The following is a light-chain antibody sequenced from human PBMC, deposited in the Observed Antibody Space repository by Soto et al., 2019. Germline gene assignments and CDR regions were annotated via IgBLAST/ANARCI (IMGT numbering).Light chain of an antibody. V-gene: IGKV1-39*01. J-gene: IGKJ4*01. CDR2: GAS. CDR1: QTISTY. CDR3: QQYYTLPLT. Sequence: DIQMTQSPSSLSASVGDRVTITCRASQTISTYLNWYQQKPGKGPKLLIYGASSLQSGVPSRFSGSGSGTDFTLTISSLQPEDFATYYCQQYYTLPLTFGGGTRVEIK.